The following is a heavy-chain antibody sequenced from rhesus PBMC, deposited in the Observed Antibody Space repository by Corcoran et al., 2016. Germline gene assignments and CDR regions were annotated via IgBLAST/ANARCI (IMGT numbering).Heavy chain of an antibody. CDR1: GVSITTTATG. J-gene: IGHJ4*01. Sequence: QVTLKESGPALVKPTQTPTLTCTFSGVSITTTATGVGWIRQPPGKALEWLTSIYWNDSKYYSTSLKSRLTISKDTSKNQVVLTMTNMDPVDTATYYCARGGRWLVVGGFDYWGQGVLVTVSS. CDR2: IYWNDSK. CDR3: ARGGRWLVVGGFDY. V-gene: IGHV2-95*01. D-gene: IGHD6-37*01.